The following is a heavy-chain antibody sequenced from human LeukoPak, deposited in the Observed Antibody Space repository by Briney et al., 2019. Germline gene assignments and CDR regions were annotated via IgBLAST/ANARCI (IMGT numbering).Heavy chain of an antibody. V-gene: IGHV4-34*01. CDR2: INHSGST. CDR1: GGSFSGYY. J-gene: IGHJ6*03. Sequence: SETLSLTCAVYGGSFSGYYWSWIRQPPGKGLEWIGEINHSGSTNYNPSLKSRVTMSVDTSKNQFSLKLSSVTAADTAVYYCARDVSDYGGNYYYYYYMDVWGKGTTVTVSS. D-gene: IGHD4-23*01. CDR3: ARDVSDYGGNYYYYYYMDV.